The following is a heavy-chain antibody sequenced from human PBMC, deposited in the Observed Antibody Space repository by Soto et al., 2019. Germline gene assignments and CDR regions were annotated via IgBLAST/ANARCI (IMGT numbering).Heavy chain of an antibody. CDR1: GYTFNNYA. J-gene: IGHJ4*02. CDR2: ISGSGGST. D-gene: IGHD1-7*01. CDR3: AKDGFTGTTPYFSDY. V-gene: IGHV3-23*01. Sequence: GGSLRLSCAASGYTFNNYAMSWVRQAPGKGLEWISAISGSGGSTYYADSVKGRFTISRDNSKNTLYLQMNNLRAEDTALYYCAKDGFTGTTPYFSDYWGKGTPVTVSS.